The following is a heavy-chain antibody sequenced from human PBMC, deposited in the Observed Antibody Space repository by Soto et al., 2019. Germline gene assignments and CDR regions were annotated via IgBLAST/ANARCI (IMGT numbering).Heavy chain of an antibody. J-gene: IGHJ6*02. CDR1: GFTFSSYA. CDR2: ISGSGGST. V-gene: IGHV3-23*01. D-gene: IGHD6-6*01. CDR3: AKVKKQLSVYYYYGMDV. Sequence: PGGSLRLSCAASGFTFSSYAMSWVRQAPGKGLEWVSAISGSGGSTYYADSVKGRFTISRDNSKNTLYLQMNSLRAEDTAVYYCAKVKKQLSVYYYYGMDVWGQGTTVTVSS.